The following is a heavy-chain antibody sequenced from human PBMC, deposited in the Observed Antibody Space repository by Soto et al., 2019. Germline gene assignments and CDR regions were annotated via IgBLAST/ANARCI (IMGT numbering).Heavy chain of an antibody. CDR1: GGSISSYY. CDR3: ARDLYASGIWYGMDV. D-gene: IGHD3-10*01. Sequence: ETLSLTCTVSGGSISSYYWSWIRQPAGKGLEWIGRIYSSGSTNYNPSLNSRVTMSLDTSKNHLSLRLSSVAAADTAVYYCARDLYASGIWYGMDVWGQGTTVTVSS. V-gene: IGHV4-4*07. CDR2: IYSSGST. J-gene: IGHJ6*02.